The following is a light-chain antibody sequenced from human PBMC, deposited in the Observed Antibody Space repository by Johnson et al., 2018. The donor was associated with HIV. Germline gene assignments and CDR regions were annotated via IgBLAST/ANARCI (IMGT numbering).Light chain of an antibody. CDR1: SCDIGKNF. CDR2: ENN. CDR3: GTYDTSLSAGGV. Sequence: QSLLTQPPSVSAAPGQKVTISCSGNSCDIGKNFVACHQQLPGTAPKLLIYENNKRPSGIPDRFSGSKSGTSATLGITGLQTGDEADYYCGTYDTSLSAGGVFGTGTKVSVL. V-gene: IGLV1-51*01. J-gene: IGLJ1*01.